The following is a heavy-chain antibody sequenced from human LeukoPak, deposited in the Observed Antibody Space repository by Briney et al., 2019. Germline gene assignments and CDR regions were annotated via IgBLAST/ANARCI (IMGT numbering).Heavy chain of an antibody. CDR2: ISTDGSST. CDR3: ARGGVVPNYYYYYHMDV. D-gene: IGHD3-3*01. J-gene: IGHJ6*03. Sequence: GGSLRLSCAASGFTFSGYWMHWVRQAPGKGLVWVSRISTDGSSTSYADSVQGRFTISRDNAKNTLYLQMNSLRAEDTAVYYCARGGVVPNYYYYYHMDVWGKGTTVTVSS. CDR1: GFTFSGYW. V-gene: IGHV3-74*01.